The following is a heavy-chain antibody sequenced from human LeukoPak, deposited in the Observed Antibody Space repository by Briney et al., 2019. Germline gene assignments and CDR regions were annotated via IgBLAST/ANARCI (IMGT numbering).Heavy chain of an antibody. CDR1: GDSVSSNTAA. J-gene: IGHJ4*02. D-gene: IGHD5-12*01. CDR3: ARDQGGGYVPLDY. CDR2: TYYRSKWYN. V-gene: IGHV6-1*01. Sequence: SQTLSLTCAISGDSVSSNTAAWNWVRQSPSRGLEWLGRTYYRSKWYNEYAVSVKSRITINPDTSENQFSLQLNSVTPEDTAVYYCARDQGGGYVPLDYWGQGNLVTVSS.